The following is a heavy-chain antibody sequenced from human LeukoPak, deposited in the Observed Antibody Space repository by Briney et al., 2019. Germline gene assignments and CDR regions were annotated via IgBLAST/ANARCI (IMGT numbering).Heavy chain of an antibody. J-gene: IGHJ4*02. Sequence: SETLSLTCAVYGGSFSGYYWSWIRQPPGKGLEWIGEINHSGSTNYNPSLKSRVTISVDTSKNQFSLKLSSVTAADTAVYYCASLGGPSIAPRQGGYYLAYGGQEPLVTVPS. CDR2: INHSGST. D-gene: IGHD6-6*01. CDR3: ASLGGPSIAPRQGGYYLAY. CDR1: GGSFSGYY. V-gene: IGHV4-34*01.